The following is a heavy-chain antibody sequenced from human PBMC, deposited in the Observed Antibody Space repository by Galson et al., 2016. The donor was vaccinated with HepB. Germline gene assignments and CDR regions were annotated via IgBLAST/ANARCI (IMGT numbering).Heavy chain of an antibody. CDR1: GFPFRSYG. D-gene: IGHD2/OR15-2a*01. J-gene: IGHJ4*02. CDR3: AKRHEYCPPVGCSVDY. V-gene: IGHV3-30*18. CDR2: DSMDGRRK. Sequence: SLRLSCAGSGFPFRSYGMHWVRQAPGKGLEWVAADSMDGRRKFYSDSVKGRFTISRDNSNNMLFLQMDSLRPEDTAVYYCAKRHEYCPPVGCSVDYWGQGTLVSVSS.